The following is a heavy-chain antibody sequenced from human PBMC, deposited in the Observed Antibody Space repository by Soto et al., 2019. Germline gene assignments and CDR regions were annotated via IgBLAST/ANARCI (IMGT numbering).Heavy chain of an antibody. CDR3: ARWGTTGVLDV. D-gene: IGHD3-16*01. CDR1: GFTFRSYV. J-gene: IGHJ1*01. CDR2: TSYDGSDK. Sequence: QVQLVESGGGVVQPGTSLRVSCVGSGFTFRSYVMHWVRQAPGKGLEWVALTSYDGSDKYYDDSVRGRFTISRDNSRNTVDLQIDSLRLEDTALYYCARWGTTGVLDVWGQGTLVSVSS. V-gene: IGHV3-30*19.